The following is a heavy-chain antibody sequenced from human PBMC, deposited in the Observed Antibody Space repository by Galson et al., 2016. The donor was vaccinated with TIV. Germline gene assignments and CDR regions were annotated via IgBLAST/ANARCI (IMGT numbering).Heavy chain of an antibody. V-gene: IGHV1-18*04. Sequence: SVKVSCKASGYTFINYGITWVRQAPGQGLEWMGWISGYDGHTNYAQMFQGRVTMTSDKSTNTVYMELMSLRSDDTAVYYCARDSGTYEYWGQGPLVTVSS. J-gene: IGHJ4*02. CDR1: GYTFINYG. D-gene: IGHD1-26*01. CDR3: ARDSGTYEY. CDR2: ISGYDGHT.